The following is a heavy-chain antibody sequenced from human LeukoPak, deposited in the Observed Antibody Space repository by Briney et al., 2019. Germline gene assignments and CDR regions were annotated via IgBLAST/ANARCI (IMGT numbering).Heavy chain of an antibody. CDR2: ISGSGGST. CDR3: AKGGYQLLYYMDV. V-gene: IGHV3-23*01. J-gene: IGHJ6*03. CDR1: GFTFSSYA. D-gene: IGHD2-2*01. Sequence: PGGSLRLSCAASGFTFSSYAMSWVRQVPGKGLEWVSAISGSGGSTYYADSVKGRFTISGDNFKNTLYLQMNSLRAEDTAVYYCAKGGYQLLYYMDVWGKGTTVTVSS.